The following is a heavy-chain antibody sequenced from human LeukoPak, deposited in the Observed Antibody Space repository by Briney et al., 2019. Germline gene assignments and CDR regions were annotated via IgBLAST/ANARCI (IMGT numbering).Heavy chain of an antibody. Sequence: ASVKVSCKASGYTFTSYGISWVRQAPGQGLEGMGWISAYNGNTNYPQKLQGRVTMTRDTSTSTAYMELRSLRADDTAVYYCARDMTMIVGALGYWGQGTLVTVSS. CDR2: ISAYNGNT. V-gene: IGHV1-18*01. J-gene: IGHJ4*02. CDR1: GYTFTSYG. CDR3: ARDMTMIVGALGY. D-gene: IGHD3-22*01.